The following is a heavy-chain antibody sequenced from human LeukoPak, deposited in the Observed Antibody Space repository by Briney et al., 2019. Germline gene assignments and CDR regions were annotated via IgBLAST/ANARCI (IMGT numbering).Heavy chain of an antibody. CDR3: ARGSGSYSGYYFDY. Sequence: GGSLRLSCAASGFTFSSYSMNWVRQAPGKGLEWVSSISSSSSYIYYADSVKGRFTISRDNAKNSLYLQMDSLRAEDTAVYYCARGSGSYSGYYFDYWGQGTWSPSPQ. CDR2: ISSSSSYI. J-gene: IGHJ4*02. V-gene: IGHV3-21*01. CDR1: GFTFSSYS. D-gene: IGHD1-26*01.